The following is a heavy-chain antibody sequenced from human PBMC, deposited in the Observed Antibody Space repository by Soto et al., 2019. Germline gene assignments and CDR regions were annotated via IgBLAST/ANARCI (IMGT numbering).Heavy chain of an antibody. CDR2: IIPISGTA. D-gene: IGHD2-2*01. CDR3: ARSQGSSTSLEIYYYYYYGMDV. Sequence: QVQLVQSGAEVKKPGSSVKVSCKASGSTFSNYAISWVRQAPGQGLEWMGGIIPISGTANYAQKFQGRVTITAGESTSTAYMELRSLRSEDTAVYYCARSQGSSTSLEIYYYYYYGMDVWGQGTTVTVSS. CDR1: GSTFSNYA. V-gene: IGHV1-69*01. J-gene: IGHJ6*02.